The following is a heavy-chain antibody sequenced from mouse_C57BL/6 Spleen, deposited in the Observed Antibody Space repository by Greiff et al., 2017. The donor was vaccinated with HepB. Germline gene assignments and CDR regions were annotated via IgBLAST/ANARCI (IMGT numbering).Heavy chain of an antibody. CDR1: GYAFTNYL. Sequence: QVQLKESGAELVRPGTSVKVSCKASGYAFTNYLIEWVKQRPGQGLEWIGVINPGSGGTNYNEKFKGKATLTADKSSSTAYMQLSSLTSEDSAVYFCARNTYSYYAMDYWGQGTSVTVSS. J-gene: IGHJ4*01. CDR2: INPGSGGT. CDR3: ARNTYSYYAMDY. D-gene: IGHD2-12*01. V-gene: IGHV1-54*01.